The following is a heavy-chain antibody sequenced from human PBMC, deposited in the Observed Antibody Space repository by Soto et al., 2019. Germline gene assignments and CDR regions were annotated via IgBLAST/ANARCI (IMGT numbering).Heavy chain of an antibody. CDR2: ITNTGGDT. D-gene: IGHD3-10*01. CDR1: GFTFSSNA. CDR3: ARASGESYPGSRVFDS. V-gene: IGHV3-23*01. J-gene: IGHJ4*02. Sequence: GGSLRLSCAASGFTFSSNAMSWVRQAPGEGLEWVSVITNTGGDTVYADSVKGRFTMSRDNSKNILYLQMNSLRIEDTAIYYCARASGESYPGSRVFDSWGQGTQVTVSS.